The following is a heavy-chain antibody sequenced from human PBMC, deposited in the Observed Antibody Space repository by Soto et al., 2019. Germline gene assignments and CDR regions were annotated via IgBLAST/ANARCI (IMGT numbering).Heavy chain of an antibody. V-gene: IGHV1-69*13. D-gene: IGHD4-17*01. CDR2: INPIFGTA. Sequence: GASVKVSCKASGGTFSSYAISWVRQAPGQGLEWMGGINPIFGTANYAQKFQGRVTITADESTSTAYMELSSLRSEDTAVYYCARGQRATVTTRLDYWGQGTLVTVSS. CDR3: ARGQRATVTTRLDY. CDR1: GGTFSSYA. J-gene: IGHJ4*02.